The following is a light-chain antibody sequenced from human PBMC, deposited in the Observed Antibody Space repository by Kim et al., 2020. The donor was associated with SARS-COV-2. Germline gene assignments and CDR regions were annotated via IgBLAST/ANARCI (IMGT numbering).Light chain of an antibody. J-gene: IGLJ2*01. CDR1: SHRSNN. CDR2: GKN. Sequence: GETIRITCPGDSHRSNNAGWYQQKPGQAPVLVIYGKNNQPSGMADRFSGSSSGNTASLTITRAQAEEEDDDYYNAKGSGSNDLVVFGGGTQLTVL. CDR3: NAKGSGSNDLVV. V-gene: IGLV3-19*01.